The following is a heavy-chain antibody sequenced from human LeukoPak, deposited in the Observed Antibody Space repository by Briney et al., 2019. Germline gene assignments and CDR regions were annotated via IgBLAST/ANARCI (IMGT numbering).Heavy chain of an antibody. CDR3: ARRGSSSWSPIDP. D-gene: IGHD6-13*01. Sequence: ASVKVSCKASGFTFTDYYLHWVRQAPGQGLEWMGWISPNNGDTDYAQKFQGRVRMTTDTSISTAYMELSSLRSEDTAVYYCARRGSSSWSPIDPWGQGTLVTVSS. J-gene: IGHJ5*02. V-gene: IGHV1-2*02. CDR1: GFTFTDYY. CDR2: ISPNNGDT.